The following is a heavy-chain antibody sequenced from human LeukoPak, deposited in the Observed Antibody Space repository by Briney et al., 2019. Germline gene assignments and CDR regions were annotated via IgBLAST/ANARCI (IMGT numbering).Heavy chain of an antibody. CDR2: ISYDGSNK. J-gene: IGHJ3*02. D-gene: IGHD6-19*01. CDR3: AKALTSGWYLDAFNI. CDR1: GFTFRSHG. V-gene: IGHV3-30*18. Sequence: GGSLRLSCAASGFTFRSHGMHWVRQAPGKGLEWVAVISYDGSNKYYADSVKGRFTISRDNSKNTLFLEMNSLRAEDTAVYYCAKALTSGWYLDAFNIWGQGTMVTVSS.